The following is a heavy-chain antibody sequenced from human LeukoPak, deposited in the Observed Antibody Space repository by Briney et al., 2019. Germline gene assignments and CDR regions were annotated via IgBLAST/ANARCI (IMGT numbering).Heavy chain of an antibody. CDR2: IYYSGST. V-gene: IGHV4-59*01. CDR1: GGSISSYY. D-gene: IGHD6-25*01. J-gene: IGHJ4*02. Sequence: SETLSLTCTVSGGSISSYYWSWIRHPPGKGLEWIGYIYYSGSTNYNPSLKSRVTISVDTSKSQFSLKLSSVTASDTAVYYCARERQRRFDYWGQGTLVTVSS. CDR3: ARERQRRFDY.